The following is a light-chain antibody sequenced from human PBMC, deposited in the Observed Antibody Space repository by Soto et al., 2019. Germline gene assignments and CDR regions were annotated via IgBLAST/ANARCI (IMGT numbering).Light chain of an antibody. CDR1: SSDVGGYNY. V-gene: IGLV2-14*01. CDR3: SSSTSSSTYV. J-gene: IGLJ1*01. Sequence: QSVLTQPASVSGSPGQSITIACTGTSSDVGGYNYVSWYQQYPGQAPRLVISDVSNRPSGVSNRFSGSKSGNSASLTISGLQAEDEADYYCSSSTSSSTYVFGTGTKLTVL. CDR2: DVS.